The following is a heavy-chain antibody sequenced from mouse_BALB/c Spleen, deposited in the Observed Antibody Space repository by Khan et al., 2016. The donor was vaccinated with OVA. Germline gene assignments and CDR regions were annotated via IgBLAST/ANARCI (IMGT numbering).Heavy chain of an antibody. CDR2: IYPGTDNA. J-gene: IGHJ2*01. Sequence: QVQLQQSGAELVRPGASVKLSCKTSGYTFTSYWIHWVKQRSGQGLEWIARIYPGTDNAYYNENLKDKATLTADKSSSTAYMQLSSLKSEDSAVYFCAREEVLYYFDYWGQGTTLTVSS. V-gene: IGHV1S132*01. CDR3: AREEVLYYFDY. CDR1: GYTFTSYW.